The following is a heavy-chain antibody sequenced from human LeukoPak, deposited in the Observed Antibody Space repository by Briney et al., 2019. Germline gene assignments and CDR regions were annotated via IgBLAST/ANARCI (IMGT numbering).Heavy chain of an antibody. D-gene: IGHD2-15*01. J-gene: IGHJ4*02. Sequence: SVKVSCKASGGTFSSYAISWVRHAPGQGLEWMGRIIPILGIANYAQKFQGRVTITADKSTSTAYMELSSLRSEDTAVYYCARDRQGGGKCSGGSCPNGDYWGQGTLVTVSS. V-gene: IGHV1-69*04. CDR2: IIPILGIA. CDR3: ARDRQGGGKCSGGSCPNGDY. CDR1: GGTFSSYA.